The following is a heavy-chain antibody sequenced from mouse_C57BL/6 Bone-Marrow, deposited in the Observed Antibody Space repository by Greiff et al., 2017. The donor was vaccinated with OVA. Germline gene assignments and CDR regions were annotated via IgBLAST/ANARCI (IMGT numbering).Heavy chain of an antibody. CDR1: GFTFSSYA. CDR3: ARALYYYGSRRDY. V-gene: IGHV5-4*01. D-gene: IGHD1-1*01. CDR2: ISDGGSYT. Sequence: EVHLVESGGGLVKPGGSLKLSCAASGFTFSSYAMSWVRQTPEKRLEWVATISDGGSYTYYPDNVKGRFTISRDNAKNNLYLQMSHLKSEDTAMYYCARALYYYGSRRDYWGQGTTLTVSS. J-gene: IGHJ2*01.